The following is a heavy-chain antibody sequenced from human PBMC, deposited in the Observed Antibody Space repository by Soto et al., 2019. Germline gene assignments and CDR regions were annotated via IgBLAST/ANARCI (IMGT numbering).Heavy chain of an antibody. J-gene: IGHJ6*04. D-gene: IGHD3-3*01. Sequence: PGGSLRLSCAASGFTVISNYMSWVLQAPGKGLEWVSVIYSGGSTYYADSVKGRFTISRHNSKNTLYLQMNSLRAEDTAVYYCARDTKRRDYFWSGYSMDFWGKGTTVTVSS. CDR3: ARDTKRRDYFWSGYSMDF. CDR2: IYSGGST. V-gene: IGHV3-53*04. CDR1: GFTVISNY.